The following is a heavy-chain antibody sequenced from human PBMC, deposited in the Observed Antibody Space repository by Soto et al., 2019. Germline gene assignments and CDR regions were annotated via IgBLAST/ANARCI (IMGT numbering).Heavy chain of an antibody. CDR1: GVTFSSYG. V-gene: IGHV3-30*03. CDR2: ISYDGSNK. Sequence: GGSVRLSCAASGVTFSSYGMHWVRQAQGKGLEWVAVISYDGSNKYYADSVKGRFTISRDNSKNTLYLQMNSLRAEDTAVYYCARDSEAYIHFWGQGTLVTVSS. CDR3: ARDSEAYIHF. J-gene: IGHJ4*02.